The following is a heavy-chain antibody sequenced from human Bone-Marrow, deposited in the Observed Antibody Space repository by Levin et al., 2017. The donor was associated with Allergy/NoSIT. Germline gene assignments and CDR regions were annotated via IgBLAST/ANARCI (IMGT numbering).Heavy chain of an antibody. Sequence: SETLSLTCTVSGGSISSSSYYWGWIRQPPGKGLEWIGSIYYSGSTYYNPSLKSRVTISVDPSKNQFSLKLSSVTAADTAVYYCAKYSSSWYLFDPWGQGTLVTVSS. J-gene: IGHJ5*02. V-gene: IGHV4-39*01. CDR1: GGSISSSSYY. CDR3: AKYSSSWYLFDP. CDR2: IYYSGST. D-gene: IGHD6-13*01.